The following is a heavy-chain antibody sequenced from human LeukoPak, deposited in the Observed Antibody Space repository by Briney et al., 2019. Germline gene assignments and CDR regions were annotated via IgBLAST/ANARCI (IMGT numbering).Heavy chain of an antibody. D-gene: IGHD3-22*01. CDR3: ARDRLKNYYDSIVGMDV. Sequence: SETLSLTCAVYGGSFSGYYWSWIRQPPGKGLEWIGYIYYSGSTNYNPSLKSRVTISVDTSKNQFSLKLSSVTAADTAVYYCARDRLKNYYDSIVGMDVWGQGTTVTVSS. CDR1: GGSFSGYY. J-gene: IGHJ6*02. V-gene: IGHV4-59*01. CDR2: IYYSGST.